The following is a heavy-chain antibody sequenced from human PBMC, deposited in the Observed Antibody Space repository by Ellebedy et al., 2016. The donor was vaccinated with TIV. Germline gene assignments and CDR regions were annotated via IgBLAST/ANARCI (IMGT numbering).Heavy chain of an antibody. V-gene: IGHV3-48*02. J-gene: IGHJ6*01. CDR3: ARSRRQTEYLGLV. D-gene: IGHD2/OR15-2a*01. CDR1: GFTFSTYS. CDR2: IGSRTYIV. Sequence: PGGSLRLSCAASGFTFSTYSMNWVRQAPGKGLEWVSYIGSRTYIVYYADSVKGRFTISRDNAKNSLYLQMNSLRDEDTAVYYCARSRRQTEYLGLVWGQGTTVIVSS.